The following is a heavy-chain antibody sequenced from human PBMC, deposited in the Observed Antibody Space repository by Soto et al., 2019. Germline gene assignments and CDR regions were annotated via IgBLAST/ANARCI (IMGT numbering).Heavy chain of an antibody. J-gene: IGHJ6*02. CDR3: ARDSDFRYYHLFSFFTFDV. D-gene: IGHD3-22*01. V-gene: IGHV1-2*06. CDR1: GYSLSDYH. CDR2: INPNTGAT. Sequence: ASVKVSCKASGYSLSDYHIHWVRQAPGQGLEWMGRINPNTGATDYAENFQGSVTMTRDTSINTAYMELNRLTSDGTAVYYCARDSDFRYYHLFSFFTFDVWGPGTTVTVSS.